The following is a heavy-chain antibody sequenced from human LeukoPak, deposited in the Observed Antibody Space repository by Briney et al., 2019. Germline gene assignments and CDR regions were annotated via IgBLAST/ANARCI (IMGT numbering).Heavy chain of an antibody. CDR3: AKPGEALGYCSSTSCHYFDY. Sequence: PGRSLRLSCAASGSTFSSYAMSWVRQAPGKGLEWVSAISGSGGSTYYADSVKGRFTISRDNSKNTLYLQMNSLRAEDTAVYYCAKPGEALGYCSSTSCHYFDYWGQGTLVTVSS. CDR2: ISGSGGST. D-gene: IGHD2-2*01. J-gene: IGHJ4*02. CDR1: GSTFSSYA. V-gene: IGHV3-23*01.